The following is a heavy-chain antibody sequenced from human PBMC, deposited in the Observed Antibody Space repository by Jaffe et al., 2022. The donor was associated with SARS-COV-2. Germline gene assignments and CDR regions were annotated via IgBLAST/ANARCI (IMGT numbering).Heavy chain of an antibody. Sequence: EVQLVESGGGLVKPGGSLRLSCAASGFTFSNAWMSWVRQAPGKGLEWVGRIKSKTDGGTTDYAAPVKGRFTISRDDSKNTLYLQMNSLKTEDTAVYYCTTEHSSSWPFDYWGQGTLVTVSS. CDR3: TTEHSSSWPFDY. V-gene: IGHV3-15*01. J-gene: IGHJ4*02. CDR1: GFTFSNAW. CDR2: IKSKTDGGTT. D-gene: IGHD6-13*01.